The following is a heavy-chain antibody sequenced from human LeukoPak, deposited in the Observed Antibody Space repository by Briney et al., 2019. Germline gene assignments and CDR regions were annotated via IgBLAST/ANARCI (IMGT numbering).Heavy chain of an antibody. V-gene: IGHV4-38-2*01. CDR1: GYSISSGYY. CDR3: ARRRTVYPFDY. J-gene: IGHJ4*02. D-gene: IGHD2-2*02. CDR2: IYHSGST. Sequence: KPSETLSLTCAVSGYSISSGYYWGWIRQPPGKGLEWIGSIYHSGSTYYNPSLKSRVTISVDTSKNQFSLKLSSVTAADTAVYYCARRRTVYPFDYWGQGTLVTVSS.